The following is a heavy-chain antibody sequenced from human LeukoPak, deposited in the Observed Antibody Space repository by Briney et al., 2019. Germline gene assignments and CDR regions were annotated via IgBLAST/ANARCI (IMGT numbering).Heavy chain of an antibody. CDR2: IYPGDSDT. J-gene: IGHJ6*02. Sequence: GESLKISCKGSGYTFTNYWIGWVRQMPGKGLEWMGIIYPGDSDTRYSPSFQGHVTISADKSINTAHLQWSSLMASDTAMYYCASRGIYGMDVWGQGTTVTVSS. V-gene: IGHV5-51*06. D-gene: IGHD1-14*01. CDR1: GYTFTNYW. CDR3: ASRGIYGMDV.